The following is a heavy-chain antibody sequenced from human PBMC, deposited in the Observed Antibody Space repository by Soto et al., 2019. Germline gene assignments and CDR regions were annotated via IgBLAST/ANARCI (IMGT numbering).Heavy chain of an antibody. Sequence: EVQLLESGGGLVQPGGSLRLSCAASGFTFSSYALSWVRQAPGKGLEWVSTISGSGGSTYYADSVKGRFTISRDNSKNTLYLQMNSLRADDTAVYYCAKDRECLFDFWGQGTLVTVSS. CDR3: AKDRECLFDF. J-gene: IGHJ4*02. V-gene: IGHV3-23*01. CDR2: ISGSGGST. CDR1: GFTFSSYA. D-gene: IGHD3-3*01.